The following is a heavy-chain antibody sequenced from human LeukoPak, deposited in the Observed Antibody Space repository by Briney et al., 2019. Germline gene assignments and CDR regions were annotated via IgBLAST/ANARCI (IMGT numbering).Heavy chain of an antibody. Sequence: PSGTLSLTCAVSGDSISNNNWWSWVRQPPGKGLEWIGEIFHSGDTNYKPSRKSRVTISVDTSTTQFSLKLSSVTAADTAVYYCARSTPSPYYYGSGQGFDPWGQGTLVTVSS. CDR3: ARSTPSPYYYGSGQGFDP. CDR2: IFHSGDT. J-gene: IGHJ5*02. CDR1: GDSISNNNW. V-gene: IGHV4-4*02. D-gene: IGHD3-10*01.